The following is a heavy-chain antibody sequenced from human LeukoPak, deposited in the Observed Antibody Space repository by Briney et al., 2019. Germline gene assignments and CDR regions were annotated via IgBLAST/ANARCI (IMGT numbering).Heavy chain of an antibody. J-gene: IGHJ5*02. CDR1: GGSISSGDYY. CDR2: IYYSRST. CDR3: ARGIQYYDFWSGYSSGRNWFDP. V-gene: IGHV4-30-4*01. D-gene: IGHD3-3*01. Sequence: SETLSLTCTVSGGSISSGDYYWSWIRQPPGKGLEWIGYIYYSRSTYYNPSLKSRVTISVDTSKNQFSLKLSSVTAADTAVYYCARGIQYYDFWSGYSSGRNWFDPWGQGTLVTVSS.